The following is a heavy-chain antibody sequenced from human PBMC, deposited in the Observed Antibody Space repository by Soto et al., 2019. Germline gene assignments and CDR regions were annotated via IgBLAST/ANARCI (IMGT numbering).Heavy chain of an antibody. CDR2: IYYSGST. D-gene: IGHD6-19*01. Sequence: PSETLSLTCTVSGGSISSSSYYWGWIRQPPGKGLEWIGSIYYSGSTYYNPSLKSRVTISVDTSKNHFSLRLSSVTAADTAVYYGARHASLAVAGRGHDYWGQGTLVTVSS. CDR3: ARHASLAVAGRGHDY. V-gene: IGHV4-39*01. CDR1: GGSISSSSYY. J-gene: IGHJ4*02.